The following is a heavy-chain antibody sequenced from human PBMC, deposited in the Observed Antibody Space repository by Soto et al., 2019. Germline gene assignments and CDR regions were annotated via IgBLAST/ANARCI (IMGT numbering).Heavy chain of an antibody. Sequence: QVQLVQSGAEVKKPGASVKVSCKASGYTFTSYGISGVRQAPGQGLEWMGWISAYNGNTNYAQKHQRRHTMTTHTSTSTAYMELRSLRSDDTAVYYCARDHVLYGVYVSHAFDSWGQGTMVTVSS. CDR3: ARDHVLYGVYVSHAFDS. V-gene: IGHV1-18*01. D-gene: IGHD5-12*01. J-gene: IGHJ3*02. CDR1: GYTFTSYG. CDR2: ISAYNGNT.